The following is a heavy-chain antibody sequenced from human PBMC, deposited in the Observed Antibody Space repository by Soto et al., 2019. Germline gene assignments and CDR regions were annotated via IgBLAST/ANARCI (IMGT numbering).Heavy chain of an antibody. D-gene: IGHD1-1*01. Sequence: QVQLQESGPGLVKPSETLSLTCTVSGGSISSYYWSWIRQPPGKGLEWIGYIYYSGKTYYNPSLKSRVTISVDTSKNQFSLKLTSVTAADTAVYSCARVGNWNAGLGSWGQGALVTVSS. CDR3: ARVGNWNAGLGS. CDR1: GGSISSYY. J-gene: IGHJ5*02. CDR2: IYYSGKT. V-gene: IGHV4-59*01.